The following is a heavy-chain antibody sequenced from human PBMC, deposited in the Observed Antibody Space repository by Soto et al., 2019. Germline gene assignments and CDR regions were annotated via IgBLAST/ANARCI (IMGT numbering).Heavy chain of an antibody. D-gene: IGHD1-26*01. Sequence: SEILSLTCTVSGGSISIGDYYWSWIRQPPGKGLEWIAYISYSGRSNYNPSLKSRVAISVDTSKNQFSLKLSSVTATDTAVYYCARSGSHAFDIWGQGTMVTVSS. CDR1: GGSISIGDYY. J-gene: IGHJ3*02. V-gene: IGHV4-30-4*01. CDR2: ISYSGRS. CDR3: ARSGSHAFDI.